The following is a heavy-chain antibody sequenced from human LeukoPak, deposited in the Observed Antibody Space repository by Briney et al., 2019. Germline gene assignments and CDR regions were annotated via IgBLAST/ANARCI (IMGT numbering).Heavy chain of an antibody. J-gene: IGHJ6*03. CDR3: AREGVPYYYYYMDV. Sequence: GGSLRLSCAASGFTFSSYWMHWVRQVPGRGLMWVSRIRTDGSSTSYADPVKGRFTISRDNAKNTLYLLMNSLRAEDTAVYYCAREGVPYYYYYMDVWGKGTTVTVSS. CDR2: IRTDGSST. V-gene: IGHV3-74*01. CDR1: GFTFSSYW.